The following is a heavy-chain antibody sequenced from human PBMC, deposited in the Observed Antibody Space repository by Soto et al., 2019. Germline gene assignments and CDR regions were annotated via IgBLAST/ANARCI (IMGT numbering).Heavy chain of an antibody. Sequence: GGSVRLSXAASGFTFSSYGMHWVRQAPGKGLEWVAVISYDGSNKYYADSVKGRFTISRDNSKNTLYLQMNSLRAEDTAVYYCAKDPGWYYYYGMDVWGQGTTVTVSS. CDR3: AKDPGWYYYYGMDV. J-gene: IGHJ6*02. V-gene: IGHV3-30*18. CDR1: GFTFSSYG. CDR2: ISYDGSNK.